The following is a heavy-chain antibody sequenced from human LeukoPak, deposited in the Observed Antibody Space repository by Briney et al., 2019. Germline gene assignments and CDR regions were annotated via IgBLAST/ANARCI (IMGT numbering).Heavy chain of an antibody. Sequence: GGSLRLSCAASGFTFDDYAMHWVRQAPGKGLEWVSLISWDGGSTYYADSVKVRFTISRDNSKNSLYLQMNSLRAEDTALYYCAKLFALGAMDVWGKGTTVTVSS. CDR2: ISWDGGST. CDR1: GFTFDDYA. J-gene: IGHJ6*03. D-gene: IGHD2-21*01. V-gene: IGHV3-43D*03. CDR3: AKLFALGAMDV.